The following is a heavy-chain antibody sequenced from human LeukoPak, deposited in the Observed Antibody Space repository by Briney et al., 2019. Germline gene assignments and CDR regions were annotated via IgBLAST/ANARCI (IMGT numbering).Heavy chain of an antibody. V-gene: IGHV1-18*01. Sequence: ASVKVSCKASGYTFTSYGISWVRQAPGQGLEWMGWISAYNGNTNYAQKLQGRVTMTTDTSTSTAYMELRSLRSDDTAVYYCAGGPYYDFWSGILDYWGQGTLVTVSS. D-gene: IGHD3-3*01. CDR1: GYTFTSYG. CDR2: ISAYNGNT. CDR3: AGGPYYDFWSGILDY. J-gene: IGHJ4*02.